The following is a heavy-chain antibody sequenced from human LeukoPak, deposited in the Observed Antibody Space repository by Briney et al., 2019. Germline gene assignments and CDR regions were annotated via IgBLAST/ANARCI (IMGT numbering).Heavy chain of an antibody. Sequence: GGSLRLSCAASGFTFSSYAMSWVRQAPGKGLEWVSAISGSGGSTYYADSVKGRFTISRDNSKNTLYLQMNSLRAEDTAVYYCAKPAGGAAADTDHYYYMDVWGKGTTVTVSS. D-gene: IGHD6-13*01. CDR3: AKPAGGAAADTDHYYYMDV. CDR2: ISGSGGST. CDR1: GFTFSSYA. J-gene: IGHJ6*03. V-gene: IGHV3-23*01.